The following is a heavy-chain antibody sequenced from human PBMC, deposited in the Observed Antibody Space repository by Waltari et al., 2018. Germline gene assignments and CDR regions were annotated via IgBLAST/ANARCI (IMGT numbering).Heavy chain of an antibody. J-gene: IGHJ4*02. V-gene: IGHV1-69*01. D-gene: IGHD1-1*01. Sequence: QVQLVQSGAEVKKPGSSVKVSCRVSGGTFRNYGISWVRQAPGQGLEWMGGRNPIFGTGNYAQKFQGRVTITADESTRTVFMELSGLRSDDTAVYYCAREWGDSNWDEGKYFDFWGQGTLVTVSS. CDR2: RNPIFGTG. CDR3: AREWGDSNWDEGKYFDF. CDR1: GGTFRNYG.